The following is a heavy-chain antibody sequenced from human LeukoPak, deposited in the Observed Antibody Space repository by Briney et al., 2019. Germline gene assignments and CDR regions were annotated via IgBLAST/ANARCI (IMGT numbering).Heavy chain of an antibody. V-gene: IGHV4-39*01. J-gene: IGHJ4*02. CDR3: ARRPPTGYCSSTSCYGVDY. CDR1: GGSLTSSSYY. CDR2: IYYSGST. D-gene: IGHD2-2*01. Sequence: PQTLSLSCTVSGGSLTSSSYYWGWIRHPPGKGLEGIGSIYYSGSTYSSPSPKSRVTISVATTKNQFSLKLSSVAAADRAVYYCARRPPTGYCSSTSCYGVDYWGQGTLVTVSS.